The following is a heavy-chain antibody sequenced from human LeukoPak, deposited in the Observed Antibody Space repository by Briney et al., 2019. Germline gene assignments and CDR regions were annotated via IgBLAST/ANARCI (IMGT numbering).Heavy chain of an antibody. CDR1: GFTLSIYE. CDR2: ISSSGSLT. CDR3: ARDRGGSVDAFDL. J-gene: IGHJ3*01. D-gene: IGHD5/OR15-5a*01. V-gene: IGHV3-48*03. Sequence: GGSLRLSCEGSGFTLSIYEMNWVRQAPGKGLEWVSYISSSGSLTYYGDSVKGRFTISRDNAKNELSLQMNSLRAEDTAVYYCARDRGGSVDAFDLWGQGTMVTVS.